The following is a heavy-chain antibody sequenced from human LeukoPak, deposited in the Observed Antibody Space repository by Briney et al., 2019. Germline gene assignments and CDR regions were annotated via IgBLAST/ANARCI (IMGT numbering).Heavy chain of an antibody. CDR3: ARGSGPYYFDY. D-gene: IGHD3-10*01. V-gene: IGHV4-30-2*01. J-gene: IGHJ4*02. CDR1: GGSISSGGYS. Sequence: SQTLPLTCAVSGGSISSGGYSWSWIRQPPGRGLEWIGYIYHSGSTYYNPSLKSRVTISVDRSKNQFSLKLSSVTAADTAVYYCARGSGPYYFDYWGQGTLVTVSS. CDR2: IYHSGST.